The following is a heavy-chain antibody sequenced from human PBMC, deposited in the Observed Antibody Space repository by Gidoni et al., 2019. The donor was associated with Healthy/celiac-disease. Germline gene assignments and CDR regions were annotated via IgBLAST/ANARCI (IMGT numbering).Heavy chain of an antibody. D-gene: IGHD3-3*01. V-gene: IGHV1-69*01. CDR2: IIPIFGTA. Sequence: LEWMGGIIPIFGTANYAQKFQGRVTITADESTSTAYMELSSLRSEDTAVYYCARGWFRYYDFWSGYYTGYSYYYYGMDVWGQGTTVTVSS. CDR3: ARGWFRYYDFWSGYYTGYSYYYYGMDV. J-gene: IGHJ6*02.